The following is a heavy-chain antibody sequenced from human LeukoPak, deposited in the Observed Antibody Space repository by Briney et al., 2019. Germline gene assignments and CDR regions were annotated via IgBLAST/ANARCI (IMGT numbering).Heavy chain of an antibody. D-gene: IGHD4-17*01. CDR2: ISNAGNDK. V-gene: IGHV3-30*04. CDR3: ARVTYGDYG. J-gene: IGHJ4*02. CDR1: GFTFRHCA. Sequence: GGSLRLSCAASGFTFRHCAMHWVRQAPGKGLEWVALISNAGNDKYYADSVKGRFTVSRDNSKNTLFLQMNSLRAEDTAVYYCARVTYGDYGWGQGTLVTVSS.